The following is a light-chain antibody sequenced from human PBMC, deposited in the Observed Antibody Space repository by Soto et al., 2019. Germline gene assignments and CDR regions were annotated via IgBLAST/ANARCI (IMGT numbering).Light chain of an antibody. CDR2: DVS. CDR1: QSISSW. J-gene: IGKJ1*01. Sequence: DIQMTQSPSALSASVGYRVTITCRASQSISSWLAWYQQKPGKAPKFLIYDVSTLDSGVPSRFSGSASGTEFTLTINNLESDDFATYYCQQYHRYSTFGQGTNVDI. CDR3: QQYHRYST. V-gene: IGKV1-5*01.